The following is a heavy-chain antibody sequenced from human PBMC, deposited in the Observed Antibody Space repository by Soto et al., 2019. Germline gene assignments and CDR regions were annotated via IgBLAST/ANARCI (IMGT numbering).Heavy chain of an antibody. CDR3: ARGHLPGGNTFYYDY. CDR2: ISHSGSST. J-gene: IGHJ4*02. CDR1: GGSFSGNY. Sequence: QVQLQQWGAGLLKPSETLSLTCTVYGGSFSGNYWSWIRQPPGMGLEWIGEISHSGSSTNYNPSRKSRVTISVDTSKNQVSLKLSSVTAADTAMYYCARGHLPGGNTFYYDYWGQGTLVTVSS. V-gene: IGHV4-34*01. D-gene: IGHD2-15*01.